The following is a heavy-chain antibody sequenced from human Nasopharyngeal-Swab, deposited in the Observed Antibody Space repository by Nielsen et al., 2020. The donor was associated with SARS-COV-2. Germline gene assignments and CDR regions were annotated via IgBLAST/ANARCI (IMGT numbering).Heavy chain of an antibody. J-gene: IGHJ6*02. CDR2: IHYSGST. Sequence: SETLSLTCAVSGGSISSGGYSWSWIRQPPGKGLEWIGYIHYSGSTYYNPSLKSRVTISVDTSKNQFSLKLSSVTAADTAVYYCAREDSGDYYGMDVWGQGTTVTVSS. CDR1: GGSISSGGYS. CDR3: AREDSGDYYGMDV. V-gene: IGHV4-31*11. D-gene: IGHD4-17*01.